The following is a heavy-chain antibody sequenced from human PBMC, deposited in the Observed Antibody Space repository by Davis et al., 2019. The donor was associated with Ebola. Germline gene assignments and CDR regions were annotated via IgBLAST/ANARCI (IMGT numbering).Heavy chain of an antibody. V-gene: IGHV4-34*01. CDR1: GDSFSDYY. Sequence: MPGGSLRLSCAVYGDSFSDYYWSWIRQTPGKGLEWIAEINHRGRTNHNPSLKRRVTISVDTSKNQLSLKVASVTAADTAVYYCARESVQYHYAVDVWGQGTTVTVSS. CDR3: ARESVQYHYAVDV. CDR2: INHRGRT. J-gene: IGHJ6*02.